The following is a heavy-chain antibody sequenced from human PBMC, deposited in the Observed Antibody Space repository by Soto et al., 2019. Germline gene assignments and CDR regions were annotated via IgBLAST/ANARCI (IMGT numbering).Heavy chain of an antibody. CDR2: INAGNGNT. Sequence: GASVKVSCKASGYTFTSYAMHWVRQAPGQRLEWMGWINAGNGNTKYSQKFQGRVTITRDTSASTAYMELSSLRSEDTAVYYCARVLVGTSYYYYGMIVCGQGTTVTVSS. CDR3: ARVLVGTSYYYYGMIV. CDR1: GYTFTSYA. D-gene: IGHD2-15*01. J-gene: IGHJ6*02. V-gene: IGHV1-3*01.